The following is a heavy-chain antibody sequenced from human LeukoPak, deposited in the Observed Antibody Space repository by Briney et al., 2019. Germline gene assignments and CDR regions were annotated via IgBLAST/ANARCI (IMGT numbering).Heavy chain of an antibody. CDR1: GFTFSSYW. J-gene: IGHJ6*02. CDR2: INSDGSST. Sequence: GGSLRLSCAASGFTFSSYWMPWVRQAPGKGLVWVSRINSDGSSTSYADPVKGRFTISRDNAKNTLYLQMNSLRAEDTAVYYCARDGITGTTSYYYYGMDVWGQGTTVTVSS. D-gene: IGHD1-20*01. V-gene: IGHV3-74*01. CDR3: ARDGITGTTSYYYYGMDV.